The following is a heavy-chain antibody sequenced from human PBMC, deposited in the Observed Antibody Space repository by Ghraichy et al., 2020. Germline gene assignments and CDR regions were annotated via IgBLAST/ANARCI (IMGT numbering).Heavy chain of an antibody. D-gene: IGHD6-19*01. V-gene: IGHV3-74*01. CDR2: INNDGSDT. Sequence: LSLTCAASGFTSRNYWMHWVRQPPGKGLVWVSHINNDGSDTSYADSVKGRFTISRDNARNTVYLQMNSLRAEDTAVYYCARGTAGLDPWGQGTLVTVSS. CDR1: GFTSRNYW. J-gene: IGHJ5*02. CDR3: ARGTAGLDP.